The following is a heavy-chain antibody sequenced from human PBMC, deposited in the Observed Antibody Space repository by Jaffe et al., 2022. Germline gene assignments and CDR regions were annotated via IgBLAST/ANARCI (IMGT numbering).Heavy chain of an antibody. D-gene: IGHD6-19*01. Sequence: QVQLVESGGGVVQPGGSLRLSCAASGFTFSSYGMHWVRQAPGKGLEWVAFIRYDGSNKYYADSVKGRFTISRDNSKNTLYLQMNSLRAEDTAVYYCAATGIAVAPRGAFDIWGQGTMVTVSS. V-gene: IGHV3-30*02. CDR3: AATGIAVAPRGAFDI. J-gene: IGHJ3*02. CDR1: GFTFSSYG. CDR2: IRYDGSNK.